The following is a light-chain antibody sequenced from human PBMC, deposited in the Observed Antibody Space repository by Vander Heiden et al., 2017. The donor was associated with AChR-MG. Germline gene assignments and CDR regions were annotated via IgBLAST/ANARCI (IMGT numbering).Light chain of an antibody. CDR3: QQRSNWPLT. J-gene: IGKJ4*01. Sequence: EIVLTQSPATLSFSPGERATLSCRASQMVSSYLAWNQQKPGQAPRLLIYDASNRATGIPARFSGSGSGTDFTLTISSLEPEDFAVYYCQQRSNWPLTFGGGTKVEIK. CDR2: DAS. CDR1: QMVSSY. V-gene: IGKV3-11*01.